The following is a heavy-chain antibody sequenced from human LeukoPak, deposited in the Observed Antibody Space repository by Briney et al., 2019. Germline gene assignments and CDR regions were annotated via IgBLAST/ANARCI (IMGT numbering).Heavy chain of an antibody. D-gene: IGHD3-16*01. J-gene: IGHJ4*02. V-gene: IGHV3-23*01. CDR1: GFSFSSYA. Sequence: GGSLRLSCVASGFSFSSYAMSWVRQAPARGLEWVSSMKGGGETFYADSVKGRFTLSRDLSRNTVFLQLNNLRVEDTAIYYCARASWVSSADAVSWGQGTLVTVSS. CDR2: MKGGGET. CDR3: ARASWVSSADAVS.